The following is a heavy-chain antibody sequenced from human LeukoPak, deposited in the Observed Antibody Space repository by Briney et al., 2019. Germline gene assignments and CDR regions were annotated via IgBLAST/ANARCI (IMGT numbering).Heavy chain of an antibody. CDR2: INTYNGNT. J-gene: IGHJ4*02. V-gene: IGHV1-18*01. CDR3: ARAVTGGDY. CDR1: GYSFTSRG. Sequence: ASVKVSCKASGYSFTSRGINWVRQAPGQGLEWMGYINTYNGNTNYEQKFQGRVTMTTDTSTSTIYMELRSLRSDDTALYYCARAVTGGDYWGQGTLVTVSS. D-gene: IGHD6-19*01.